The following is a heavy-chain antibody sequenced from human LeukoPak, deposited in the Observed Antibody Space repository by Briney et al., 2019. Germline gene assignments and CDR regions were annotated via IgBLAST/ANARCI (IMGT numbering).Heavy chain of an antibody. D-gene: IGHD3-3*01. CDR2: IIPIFGTA. J-gene: IGHJ4*02. V-gene: IGHV1-69*05. CDR1: GGTFSSYA. CDR3: ASSPTYYDFWSGSRSDYFDY. Sequence: SVKVSCKASGGTFSSYAICWVRQAPGQGLEWMGGIIPIFGTANYAQKFQGRVTITTDESTSTAYMELSSLRSEDTAVYYCASSPTYYDFWSGSRSDYFDYWGQGTLVTVSS.